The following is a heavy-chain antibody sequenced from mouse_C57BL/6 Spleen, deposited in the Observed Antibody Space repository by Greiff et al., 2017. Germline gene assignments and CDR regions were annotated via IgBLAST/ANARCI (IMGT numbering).Heavy chain of an antibody. CDR2: INPNNGGT. CDR3: ARSYGNGYYAMDY. CDR1: GYTFTDYN. D-gene: IGHD2-1*01. V-gene: IGHV1-18*01. J-gene: IGHJ4*01. Sequence: EVQLMESGPELVKPGASVKIPCKASGYTFTDYNMDWVKQSHGKSLEWIGDINPNNGGTIYNQKFKGKATLTVDKSSSTAYMELRSLTSEDTAVYYCARSYGNGYYAMDYWGQGTSVTVSS.